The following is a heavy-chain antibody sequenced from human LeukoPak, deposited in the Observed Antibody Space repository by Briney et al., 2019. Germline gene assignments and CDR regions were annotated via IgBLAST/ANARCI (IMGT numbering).Heavy chain of an antibody. CDR2: IYYSGST. J-gene: IGHJ4*02. CDR3: ARGGTRYFDWPTGY. D-gene: IGHD3-9*01. Sequence: TSETLSLTCIVSGGSFRSDNYYWSWIRQPPGRGLEWIGYIYYSGSTNYNPSLKSRVTISVDTSKNQFSLKLSSVTAADTAVYYCARGGTRYFDWPTGYWGQGTLVTVSS. CDR1: GGSFRSDNYY. V-gene: IGHV4-61*01.